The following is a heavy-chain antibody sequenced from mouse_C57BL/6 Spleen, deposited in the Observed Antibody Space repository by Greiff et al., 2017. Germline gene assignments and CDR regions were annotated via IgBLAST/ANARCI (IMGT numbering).Heavy chain of an antibody. D-gene: IGHD1-1*01. CDR1: GYAFSSYW. J-gene: IGHJ2*01. CDR3: ARSPYYYGSSSLDY. CDR2: IYPGDGDT. V-gene: IGHV1-80*01. Sequence: VQVVESGAELVKPGASVKISCKASGYAFSSYWMNWVKQRPGKGLEWIGQIYPGDGDTNYNGKFKGKAKLTADKSSSTAYMKLSSLTSEDSAVYFCARSPYYYGSSSLDYWGQGATLTVSS.